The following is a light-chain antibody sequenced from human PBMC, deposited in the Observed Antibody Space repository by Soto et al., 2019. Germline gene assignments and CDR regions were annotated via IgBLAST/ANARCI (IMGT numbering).Light chain of an antibody. V-gene: IGLV2-14*03. CDR1: SRDVGACDY. CDR3: CSYADGSIYF. J-gene: IGLJ1*01. CDR2: YVD. Sequence: QSVPTQPASVSGSPGQSISISCTGTSRDVGACDYVSWYLQYPDKAPQLLIYYVDHRPSGVSSRFSGSKSGNTASLTISGLQAEDEGDYYCCSYADGSIYFFGTGTKVTVL.